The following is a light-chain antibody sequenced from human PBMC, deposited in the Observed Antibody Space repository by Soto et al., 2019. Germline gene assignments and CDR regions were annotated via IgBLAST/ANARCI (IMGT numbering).Light chain of an antibody. CDR3: HQYNSGPRGT. J-gene: IGKJ3*01. CDR2: GAS. V-gene: IGKV3-15*01. Sequence: EIMMTQAPCTLSVSPGEGATLSCTASQSVNLNLAWYQQKPGQPPRLLLYGASTRAIGIPVRFRGSRSGTEFTLTMSSLQSEDSAVYSCHQYNSGPRGTFGHGTKVEIK. CDR1: QSVNLN.